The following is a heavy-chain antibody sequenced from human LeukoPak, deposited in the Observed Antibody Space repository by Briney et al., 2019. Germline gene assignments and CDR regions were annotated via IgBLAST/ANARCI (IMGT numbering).Heavy chain of an antibody. V-gene: IGHV1-69*04. CDR3: ALESHPDTAMVKLGF. CDR2: INPILTKT. J-gene: IGHJ4*02. Sequence: SVKVSCQASGRTFSRYAISWVRQAPGQGLEWMGRINPILTKTNYAQKFQGRATITADRSTNTAYMELTSLRSEDTAIYFCALESHPDTAMVKLGFWGLGTLVTV. D-gene: IGHD5-18*01. CDR1: GRTFSRYA.